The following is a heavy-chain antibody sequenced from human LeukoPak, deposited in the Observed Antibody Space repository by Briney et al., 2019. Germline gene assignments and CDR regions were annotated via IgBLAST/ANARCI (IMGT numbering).Heavy chain of an antibody. CDR1: GYTFTSYG. CDR2: ISAYNGNT. CDR3: ARENVYYDSSDYYPRFDY. V-gene: IGHV1-18*01. J-gene: IGHJ4*02. D-gene: IGHD3-22*01. Sequence: ASVKVSCKASGYTFTSYGISWVRQAPGQGLEWMGWISAYNGNTNYAQNLQVRVTMTTDTSTSTAYMELRSLRSDDTAVYYCARENVYYDSSDYYPRFDYWGQGTLVTVSS.